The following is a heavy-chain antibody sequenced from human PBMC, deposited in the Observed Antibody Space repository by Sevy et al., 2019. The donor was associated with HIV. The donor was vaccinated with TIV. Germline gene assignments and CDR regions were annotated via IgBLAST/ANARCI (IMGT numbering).Heavy chain of an antibody. J-gene: IGHJ1*01. CDR2: IRYDGSNK. CDR3: AKAIYDSSDYYYGYFQH. D-gene: IGHD3-22*01. V-gene: IGHV3-30*02. Sequence: GGSLRLSCAASGFTFSSYGMHWVRQAPGKGLEWVSFIRYDGSNKYYADSVKGRFTISRDNSKNTLYVQMYSLRAEDRAVYYCAKAIYDSSDYYYGYFQHWGQGTLVTVSS. CDR1: GFTFSSYG.